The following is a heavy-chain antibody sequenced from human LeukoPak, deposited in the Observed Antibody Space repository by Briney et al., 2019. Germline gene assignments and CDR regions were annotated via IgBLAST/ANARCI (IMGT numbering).Heavy chain of an antibody. D-gene: IGHD1-20*01. V-gene: IGHV1-69*04. Sequence: ASVKVSCKAPGGTFSSYAISWVRQAPGQGLEWMGRIIPIFGIANYAQKFQGRVTITADKSTSTAYMELSSLRSEDTAVYYCARDITGTTPTWGQGTLVTVSS. J-gene: IGHJ5*02. CDR3: ARDITGTTPT. CDR2: IIPIFGIA. CDR1: GGTFSSYA.